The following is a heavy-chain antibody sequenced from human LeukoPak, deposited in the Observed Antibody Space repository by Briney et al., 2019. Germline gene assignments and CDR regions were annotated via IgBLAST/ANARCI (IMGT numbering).Heavy chain of an antibody. V-gene: IGHV4-59*11. CDR2: IFYSGST. Sequence: SETLSLTCTVSGGSISSHYWSWIRQPPGKGLEWIGYIFYSGSTNYNPSLKSRVTISVDTSKNQFSLKLTSVTAADTAVYYCATEKAAAGTYFDYWGQGTLVTVSS. J-gene: IGHJ4*02. CDR3: ATEKAAAGTYFDY. CDR1: GGSISSHY. D-gene: IGHD6-13*01.